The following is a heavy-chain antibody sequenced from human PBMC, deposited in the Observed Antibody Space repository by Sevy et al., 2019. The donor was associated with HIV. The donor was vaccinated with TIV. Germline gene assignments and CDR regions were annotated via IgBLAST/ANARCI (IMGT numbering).Heavy chain of an antibody. D-gene: IGHD3-10*01. CDR1: GYIFVSYG. CDR3: ARDRGPGSYFDY. CDR2: NHGYTDKT. Sequence: ASVKVSSKASGYIFVSYGISGVRQAPGQGLEWMGGNHGYTDKTNYAQKFQDRVTLTKDTSTSTAYMELKNLTSDDTAVYYCARDRGPGSYFDYRGQGTLVTVSS. V-gene: IGHV1-18*01. J-gene: IGHJ4*02.